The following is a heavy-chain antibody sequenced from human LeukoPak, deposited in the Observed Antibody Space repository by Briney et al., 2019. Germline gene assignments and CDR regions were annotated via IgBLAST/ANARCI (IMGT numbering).Heavy chain of an antibody. D-gene: IGHD3-10*01. CDR3: ARDGSGSYMFSRRNSYGMDV. V-gene: IGHV1-18*01. Sequence: ASVRVSCTASRYTFNSHGISWVRQAPGQGLEWMGWISAYNGNTNYPQKLQGRVTMTTDTSTSTAYMELRSLRSDDTAVYYCARDGSGSYMFSRRNSYGMDVWGQGTTVTVSS. CDR1: RYTFNSHG. CDR2: ISAYNGNT. J-gene: IGHJ6*02.